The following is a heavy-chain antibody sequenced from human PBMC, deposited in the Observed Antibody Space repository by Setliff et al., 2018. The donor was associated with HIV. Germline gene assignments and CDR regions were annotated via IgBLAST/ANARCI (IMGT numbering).Heavy chain of an antibody. V-gene: IGHV4-38-2*02. J-gene: IGHJ4*02. CDR1: GYPISSGYY. CDR2: IYHSGPT. CDR3: ARAADYYDSSGYWAPPRYFDY. Sequence: SETLSLTCTVSGYPISSGYYWGWIRQPPGKGLEWIGSIYHSGPTYYNPSLRSRVTLSVDTSKKQFPLKLRSITGADTAVYFCARAADYYDSSGYWAPPRYFDYWGQGTLVTVSS. D-gene: IGHD3-22*01.